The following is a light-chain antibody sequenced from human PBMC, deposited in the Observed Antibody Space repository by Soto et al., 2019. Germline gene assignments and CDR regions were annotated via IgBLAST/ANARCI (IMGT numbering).Light chain of an antibody. V-gene: IGKV3-20*01. CDR1: QSVSSSS. Sequence: EIVLTQSPGTLSLSPGARAPLSCRASQSVSSSSLAWYQQNPGQAPRLLIYDTSSRATGIPDRFSGSGSGTDFTLTISRLEPEDFAVYYCQQYVSSPLTFGGGTKVDIK. J-gene: IGKJ4*01. CDR3: QQYVSSPLT. CDR2: DTS.